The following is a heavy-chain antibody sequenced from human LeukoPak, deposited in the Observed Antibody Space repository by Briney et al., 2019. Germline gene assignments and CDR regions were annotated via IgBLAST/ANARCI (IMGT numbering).Heavy chain of an antibody. V-gene: IGHV4-61*02. CDR2: IYASGNT. CDR3: ARGFDP. J-gene: IGHJ5*02. CDR1: GGSITSGNYY. Sequence: SQTLSLTCSVSGGSITSGNYYWSWIRQPAGKGLEWIGRIYASGNTNYNPSLKSRVTISVDTSKNQFSLRLSSVTAADTAVYYCARGFDPWGQGTLVTVSS.